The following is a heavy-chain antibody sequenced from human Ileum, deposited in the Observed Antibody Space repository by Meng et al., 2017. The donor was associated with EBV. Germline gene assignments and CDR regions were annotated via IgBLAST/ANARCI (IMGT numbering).Heavy chain of an antibody. CDR3: VLRPRQLLRGCFDS. CDR1: GCPLTTSGLC. Sequence: QVTLTDPDPTLAHPPQTLTLTSTVSGCPLTTSGLCGSWIRQPPGKSLECLALIYGQGDTHYSPSLTSRLTITKDTSKNQLFLTLTTMASVDTATYYCVLRPRQLLRGCFDSWGQGALVTVSS. V-gene: IGHV2-5*01. CDR2: IYGQGDT. D-gene: IGHD6-13*01. J-gene: IGHJ5*01.